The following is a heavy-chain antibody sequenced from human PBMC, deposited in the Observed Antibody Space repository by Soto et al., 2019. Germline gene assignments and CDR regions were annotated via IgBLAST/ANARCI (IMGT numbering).Heavy chain of an antibody. CDR3: ARATGNYDILTGYYPQAFDI. V-gene: IGHV4-4*02. D-gene: IGHD3-9*01. CDR1: GGSISSSNW. Sequence: QVQLQESGPGLVKPSGTLSLTCAVSGGSISSSNWWSWVRQPPGKGLEWIGEIYHSGSTNYNPSLKRRVTISVDKSKNQFSLKLSSVTAADTAVYYCARATGNYDILTGYYPQAFDIWGQGTMVTVSS. J-gene: IGHJ3*02. CDR2: IYHSGST.